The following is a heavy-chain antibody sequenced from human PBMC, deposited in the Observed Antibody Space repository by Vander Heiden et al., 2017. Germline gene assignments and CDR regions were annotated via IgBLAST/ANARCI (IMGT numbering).Heavy chain of an antibody. CDR1: GGSISSYY. J-gene: IGHJ2*01. V-gene: IGHV4-59*01. CDR2: IYYSGST. CDR3: ARLKDLGEDDVGSGYPSWYFDL. D-gene: IGHD3-3*01. Sequence: QVQLQESGPGLVKPSETLSLTCTVSGGSISSYYWSWIRQPPGKGLEWIGYIYYSGSTNYNPSLKSRVTISVDTSKNQFSLKLSSVTAADTAVYYCARLKDLGEDDVGSGYPSWYFDLWGRGTLVTVSS.